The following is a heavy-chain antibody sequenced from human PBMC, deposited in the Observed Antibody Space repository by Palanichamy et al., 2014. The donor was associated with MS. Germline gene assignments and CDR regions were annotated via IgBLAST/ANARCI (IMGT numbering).Heavy chain of an antibody. V-gene: IGHV3-7*01. CDR1: GFTFSSCW. CDR3: ARGNWYRELPYN. J-gene: IGHJ4*02. CDR2: INLDGSEK. D-gene: IGHD3-10*01. Sequence: VQLVQSGGGLVQPGGSPRLSCIGFGFTFSSCWMMWVRQAPGKGLEWVANINLDGSEKYYVDSVKGRFTISRDNSKNSVYLQMNSLRAEDTAVYYCARGNWYRELPYNWGQGTLVTVSS.